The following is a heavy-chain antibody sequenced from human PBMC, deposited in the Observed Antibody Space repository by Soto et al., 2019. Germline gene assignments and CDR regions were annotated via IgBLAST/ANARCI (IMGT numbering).Heavy chain of an antibody. CDR3: ARDPWAADY. Sequence: SLRLSCAASGFTVSTKYMSWVRQAPGEGLEWVSVIYSGGSTFYADSVRGRFTISRDNSKNTVNLQMNSLRAEDTAVYYCARDPWAADYWGQGTLVTVSS. J-gene: IGHJ4*02. CDR2: IYSGGST. V-gene: IGHV3-66*01. D-gene: IGHD3-16*01. CDR1: GFTVSTKY.